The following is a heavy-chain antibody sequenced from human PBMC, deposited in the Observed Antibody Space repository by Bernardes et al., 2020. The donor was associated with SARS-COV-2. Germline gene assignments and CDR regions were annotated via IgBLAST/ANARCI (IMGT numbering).Heavy chain of an antibody. CDR1: GYTFTGYY. CDR2: INPNSGGT. V-gene: IGHV1-2*04. J-gene: IGHJ6*02. D-gene: IGHD5-18*01. Sequence: ASVKVSCKASGYTFTGYYMHWVRQAPGQGLEWMGWINPNSGGTNYAQKFQGWVTMTRDTSISTAYMELSRLRSDDTAVYYCAREAVVDTAMDYYYGMDVWGQGTQVTVSS. CDR3: AREAVVDTAMDYYYGMDV.